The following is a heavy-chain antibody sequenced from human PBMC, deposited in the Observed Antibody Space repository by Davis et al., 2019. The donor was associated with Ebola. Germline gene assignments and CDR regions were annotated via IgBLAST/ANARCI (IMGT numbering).Heavy chain of an antibody. D-gene: IGHD6-6*01. CDR1: GFNFTSYS. CDR2: ISPRSTSI. CDR3: ARVSTSSGNFYYYMDV. Sequence: GESLKISCAASGFNFTSYSMNWVRQAPGKGLEWVSSISPRSTSIFYADSVKGRFTISRDNAKNSLYLQMNSLRAEDTAVYYCARVSTSSGNFYYYMDVWGQGTTVTVSS. V-gene: IGHV3-21*01. J-gene: IGHJ6*03.